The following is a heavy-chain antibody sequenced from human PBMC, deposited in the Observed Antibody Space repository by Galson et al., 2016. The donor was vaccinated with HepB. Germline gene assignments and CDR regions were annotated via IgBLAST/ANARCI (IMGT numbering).Heavy chain of an antibody. V-gene: IGHV4-61*02. CDR2: IYTSGST. J-gene: IGHJ3*02. D-gene: IGHD2-21*02. CDR3: ARDLGMVGTARGAFDI. Sequence: LSLTCTVSGASINSGIYYLNWIRQPAGKGLEWIGSIYTSGSTLYSPSLKRRVTMSLDTSMNQVSLKMSSVTAADTAIYYCARDLGMVGTARGAFDIWGQGTMAIVSS. CDR1: GASINSGIYY.